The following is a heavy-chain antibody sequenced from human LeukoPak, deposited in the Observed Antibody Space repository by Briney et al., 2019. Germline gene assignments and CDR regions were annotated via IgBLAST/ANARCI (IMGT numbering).Heavy chain of an antibody. CDR1: GFTFSSYS. V-gene: IGHV3-48*04. Sequence: PGGSLRLSCAASGFTFSSYSMNWVRQAPGKGLEWVSYISSSSSTIYYADSVKGRFTISRDNAKNSLYLQMNSLRAEDTAVYYCARGPGIAAAVRTDYWGQGTLVTVSS. J-gene: IGHJ4*02. CDR2: ISSSSSTI. CDR3: ARGPGIAAAVRTDY. D-gene: IGHD6-13*01.